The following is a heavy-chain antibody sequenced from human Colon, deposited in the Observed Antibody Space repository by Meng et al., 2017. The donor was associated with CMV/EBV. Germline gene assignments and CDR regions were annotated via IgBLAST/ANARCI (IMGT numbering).Heavy chain of an antibody. Sequence: GESLKISCAASGFTFSSYAMHWVRQAPGKGLEWVAVISYDGGYKYYADSVKGRFTISRDNSKNTLYVELDSLRPEDTAVYYCARDGAGTLYFFDFWGQGTLVTVSS. CDR1: GFTFSSYA. V-gene: IGHV3-30-3*01. CDR2: ISYDGGYK. J-gene: IGHJ4*02. CDR3: ARDGAGTLYFFDF. D-gene: IGHD1-26*01.